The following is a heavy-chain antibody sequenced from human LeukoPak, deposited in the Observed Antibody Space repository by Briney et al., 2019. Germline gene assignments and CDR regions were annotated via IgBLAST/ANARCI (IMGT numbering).Heavy chain of an antibody. CDR2: IKQDGSEK. J-gene: IGHJ4*02. CDR3: AKSSYYDSSGFYREYYFDY. Sequence: GGSLRLSCAASGFTFSSYAMSWVRQAPGKGLEWVANIKQDGSEKYYVDSVKGRFTISRDNSKNTLYLQMNSLRAGDTAVYYCAKSSYYDSSGFYREYYFDYWGQGTLVPVSS. D-gene: IGHD3-22*01. V-gene: IGHV3-7*03. CDR1: GFTFSSYA.